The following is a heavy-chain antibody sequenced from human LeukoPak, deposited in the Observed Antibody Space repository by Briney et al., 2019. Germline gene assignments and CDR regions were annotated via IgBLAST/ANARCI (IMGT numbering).Heavy chain of an antibody. CDR3: ARGGSNYYDSSGYPNWFDP. V-gene: IGHV4-30-2*01. CDR2: IYHSGST. Sequence: SQTLSLTCAVSGGSISSGGYSWIWIRQPPGKGLEWIGYIYHSGSTYYNPSLKSRVTISVDRSKNQFSLKLSSVTAADTAVYYCARGGSNYYDSSGYPNWFDPWGQGTLVTVSS. D-gene: IGHD3-22*01. CDR1: GGSISSGGYS. J-gene: IGHJ5*02.